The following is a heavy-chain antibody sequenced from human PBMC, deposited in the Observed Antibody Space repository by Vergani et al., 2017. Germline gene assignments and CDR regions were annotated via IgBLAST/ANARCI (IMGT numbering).Heavy chain of an antibody. V-gene: IGHV3-30*02. CDR1: GFSFNTYG. CDR2: IGYDGRIK. D-gene: IGHD4-17*01. CDR3: AKDGRENSDYGYLDY. J-gene: IGHJ4*02. Sequence: QVQLVETGGGVVQPGGSLRLYCATSGFSFNTYGAHWVRQAPGKGLGWVAFIGYDGRIKYNVDSVKGRFTISRDTTKKTLSLQMRSLRADDTAVYYCAKDGRENSDYGYLDYWGQGTLVTVSS.